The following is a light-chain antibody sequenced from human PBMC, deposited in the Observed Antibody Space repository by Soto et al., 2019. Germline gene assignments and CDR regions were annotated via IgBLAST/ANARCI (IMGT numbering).Light chain of an antibody. J-gene: IGLJ1*01. CDR3: KSYAGSNTYV. Sequence: LTQPASVSGSPGQSITISFTGTSSDIGVYDFVSWYQHHPGKAPRLIIYEVVQRPSGVPDRFSGSKSGNTASLTVSGLQAADEADYFCKSYAGSNTYVFGSGTKVTVL. CDR1: SSDIGVYDF. V-gene: IGLV2-8*01. CDR2: EVV.